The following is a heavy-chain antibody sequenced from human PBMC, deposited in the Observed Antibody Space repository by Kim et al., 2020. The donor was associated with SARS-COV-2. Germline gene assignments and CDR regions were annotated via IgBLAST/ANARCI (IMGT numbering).Heavy chain of an antibody. D-gene: IGHD3-22*01. CDR1: GFTFSSYA. J-gene: IGHJ4*02. CDR2: IRGSGGST. CDR3: AKMARDYYDSSGYYGQVWDY. V-gene: IGHV3-23*01. Sequence: GGSLRLSCAASGFTFSSYAMTWVRQAPGKGLEWVSAIRGSGGSTFYADSVKGRFTISRDNSKNTLYLQMNSLRAEDTAVYYCAKMARDYYDSSGYYGQVWDYWGQGTLVTVSS.